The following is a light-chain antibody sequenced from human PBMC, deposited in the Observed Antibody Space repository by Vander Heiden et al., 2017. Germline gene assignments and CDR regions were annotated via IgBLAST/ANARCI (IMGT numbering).Light chain of an antibody. CDR1: QSISSY. CDR3: QQSYSTPLT. Sequence: DTQSTQSPSSLCASVGDRVTITCRASQSISSYLNWYQQKPGKALKLLIYAASSLQSGVPSRFSGSGSGTDFTLTISSLQPEDFATYYCQQSYSTPLTFGGGTKVEIK. J-gene: IGKJ4*01. V-gene: IGKV1-39*01. CDR2: AAS.